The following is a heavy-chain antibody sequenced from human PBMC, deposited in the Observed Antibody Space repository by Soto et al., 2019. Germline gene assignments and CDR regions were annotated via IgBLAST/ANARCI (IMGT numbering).Heavy chain of an antibody. Sequence: GGSLRLSCAASGFTFSSYSMNWVRQAPGKGLEWVSSISSSSSYIYYADSVKGRFTISRDNAKNSLYLQMNSLRAEDTAVYYCTRTSRADVAAPILYWGQGTLVTVSS. J-gene: IGHJ4*02. CDR1: GFTFSSYS. CDR3: TRTSRADVAAPILY. V-gene: IGHV3-21*01. D-gene: IGHD6-25*01. CDR2: ISSSSSYI.